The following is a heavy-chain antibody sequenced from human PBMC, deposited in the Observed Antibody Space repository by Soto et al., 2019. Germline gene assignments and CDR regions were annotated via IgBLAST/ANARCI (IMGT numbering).Heavy chain of an antibody. CDR1: GGSISSYY. D-gene: IGHD3-16*01. V-gene: IGHV4-59*08. J-gene: IGHJ4*02. CDR3: ASWGAPYGDYTDY. CDR2: IYYSGST. Sequence: PSETLSLTCTVSGGSISSYYWSWIRQPPGKGLEWIGYIYYSGSTNYNPSLKSRVTISVDTSKNQFSLKLSSVTAADTAVYYCASWGAPYGDYTDYWGQGTLVTVSS.